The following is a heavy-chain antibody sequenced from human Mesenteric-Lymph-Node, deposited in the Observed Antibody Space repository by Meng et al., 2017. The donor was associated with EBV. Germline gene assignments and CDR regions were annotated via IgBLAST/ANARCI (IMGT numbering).Heavy chain of an antibody. CDR2: IYYSGST. J-gene: IGHJ4*02. CDR3: ALIIVGATHFDY. V-gene: IGHV4-61*01. D-gene: IGHD1-26*01. CDR1: GGSVSSGSYY. Sequence: VQLQASGPGLVKPSETLSLTCTFSGGSVSSGSYYWSWIRQPPGKGLEWIGYIYYSGSTNYNPSLKSRVTISVDTSKNQFSLKLSSVTAADTAVYYCALIIVGATHFDYWGQGTLVTVSS.